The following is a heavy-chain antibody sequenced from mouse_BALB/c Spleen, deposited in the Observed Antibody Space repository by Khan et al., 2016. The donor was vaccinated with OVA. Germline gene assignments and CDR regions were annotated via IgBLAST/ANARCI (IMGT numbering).Heavy chain of an antibody. Sequence: QVQLKESGAELANPGASVKMSCKASGYTFTSYWMHWVQQRPGQGLEWIGYINPSSGYTEYNQNFRDKATLTADKSSSTAYMQLSSLTSEDSAVYYCARDRIDYWGQGTTLTVSS. J-gene: IGHJ2*01. CDR3: ARDRIDY. CDR2: INPSSGYT. CDR1: GYTFTSYW. V-gene: IGHV1-7*01.